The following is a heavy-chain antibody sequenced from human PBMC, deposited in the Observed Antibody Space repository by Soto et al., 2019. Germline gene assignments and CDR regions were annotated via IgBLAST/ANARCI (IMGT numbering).Heavy chain of an antibody. Sequence: SETLSLTCIVSGESISSSSYYWGWIRQRRGKGLEWIGSIYYSGHTYYNPSFKSRVTISIYTSRNHFYLNLSSVTATDAAVCYCARKRTTVVTHAFFDHWGQGALVTVSS. D-gene: IGHD2-21*02. CDR1: GESISSSSYY. CDR3: ARKRTTVVTHAFFDH. CDR2: IYYSGHT. V-gene: IGHV4-39*02. J-gene: IGHJ4*02.